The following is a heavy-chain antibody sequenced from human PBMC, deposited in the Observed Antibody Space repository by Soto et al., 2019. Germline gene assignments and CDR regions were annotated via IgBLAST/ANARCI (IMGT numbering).Heavy chain of an antibody. CDR3: AKEGRVGYSTRIFRRDNWFDP. J-gene: IGHJ5*02. CDR1: GVTFSSYA. CDR2: ILYDGSNQ. D-gene: IGHD6-13*01. V-gene: IGHV3-33*06. Sequence: GGSLRLSCAASGVTFSSYAMHGVRQAPGKGLEWVAAILYDGSNQYYADAVKGRFTISRDNSKNTLYLQMNSLRVEDTAVYYCAKEGRVGYSTRIFRRDNWFDPWGQGTPVTVSS.